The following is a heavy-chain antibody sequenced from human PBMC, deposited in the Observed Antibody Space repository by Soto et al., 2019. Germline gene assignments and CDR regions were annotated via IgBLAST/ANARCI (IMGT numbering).Heavy chain of an antibody. V-gene: IGHV1-18*01. CDR2: ISAYNGNT. D-gene: IGHD3-3*01. CDR1: GYTFTTYG. J-gene: IGHJ6*02. CDR3: ARAKNAPLFGVVIVKGAYYYGMDV. Sequence: ASVKVSCKASGYTFTTYGISWVRQAPGQGLEWMGWISAYNGNTNYAQKFQGRVTMTRNTSISTAYMELSSLRSEDTAVYYCARAKNAPLFGVVIVKGAYYYGMDVWGQGTTVTVSS.